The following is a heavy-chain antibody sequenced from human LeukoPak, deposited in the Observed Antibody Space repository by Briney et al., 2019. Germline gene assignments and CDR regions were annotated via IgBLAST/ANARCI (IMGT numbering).Heavy chain of an antibody. Sequence: SETLSLTCTVSGDSISTYYWSWIRKPPGKGLEWIGYTYYSGSTNYNPSLESRVTISVDTSKTQFSLKLSSVTAADTAVYYCARQTYYYDSSGYYIYYFDYWGQGTLVTVSS. J-gene: IGHJ4*02. CDR1: GDSISTYY. CDR2: TYYSGST. CDR3: ARQTYYYDSSGYYIYYFDY. V-gene: IGHV4-59*08. D-gene: IGHD3-22*01.